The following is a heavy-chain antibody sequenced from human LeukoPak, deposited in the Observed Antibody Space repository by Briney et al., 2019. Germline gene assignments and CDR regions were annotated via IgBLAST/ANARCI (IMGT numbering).Heavy chain of an antibody. D-gene: IGHD5-12*01. V-gene: IGHV3-21*01. CDR2: ISSSSSYI. CDR1: VFTLNSYS. Sequence: GVSVTLSCTASVFTLNSYSMIGPPHARGGAVEGLSSISSSSSYIYYADSVKGRFPISRDNAKNSLYLQMNSLRAEDTAVYYCARDPYSGYDFPFDYWGQGTLVTVSS. J-gene: IGHJ4*02. CDR3: ARDPYSGYDFPFDY.